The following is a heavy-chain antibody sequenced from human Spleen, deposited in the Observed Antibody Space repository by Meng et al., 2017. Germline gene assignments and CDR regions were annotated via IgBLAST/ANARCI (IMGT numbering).Heavy chain of an antibody. CDR3: ARATVRGVMRGGDNWFDP. CDR2: HSPGWTP. V-gene: IGHV4-4*07. D-gene: IGHD3-10*01. J-gene: IGHJ5*02. CDR1: GGYYCSSS. Sequence: PSVTLALTCNASGGYYCSSSCNGFSQPSGKCLRQVCRHSPGWTPNYNPSLRSRIPMSQDPSKHKFSLKLSSGTAADTAVYYCARATVRGVMRGGDNWFDPWGQGTLVTVSS.